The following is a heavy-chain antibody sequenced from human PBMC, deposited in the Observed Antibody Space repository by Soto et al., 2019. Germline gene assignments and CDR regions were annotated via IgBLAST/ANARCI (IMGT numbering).Heavy chain of an antibody. CDR1: GGTFSSYA. Sequence: SVKVSCKASGGTFSSYAISWVRQAPGQGLEWMGGIIPIFGTANYAQKFQGRVTITADKSTSTAYMELSSLRSEDTAVYYCARGSVRYCSSTSCYIWFDPWGQGTLVTVS. V-gene: IGHV1-69*06. CDR2: IIPIFGTA. D-gene: IGHD2-2*02. CDR3: ARGSVRYCSSTSCYIWFDP. J-gene: IGHJ5*02.